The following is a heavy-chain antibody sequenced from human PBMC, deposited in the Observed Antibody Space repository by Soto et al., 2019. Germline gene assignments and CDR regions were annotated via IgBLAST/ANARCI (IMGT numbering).Heavy chain of an antibody. Sequence: QVQLVESGGGVVQPGRSLRLSCAASGFTFSIFGIHWVRQAPGKGLEWVSVISHDGRNKYYADSVKGRFTISRDNSKNTVYLQMNSLRTEDTAVYYCAKDMDDYVWGSYRPDSDYWGQGSLVTVSS. CDR3: AKDMDDYVWGSYRPDSDY. CDR2: ISHDGRNK. J-gene: IGHJ4*02. V-gene: IGHV3-30*18. CDR1: GFTFSIFG. D-gene: IGHD3-16*02.